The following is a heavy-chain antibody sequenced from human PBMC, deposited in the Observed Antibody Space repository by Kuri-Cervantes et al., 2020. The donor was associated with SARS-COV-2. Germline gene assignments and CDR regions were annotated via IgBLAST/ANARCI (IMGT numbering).Heavy chain of an antibody. J-gene: IGHJ5*02. CDR1: GFTFSGHW. CDR2: INPDGSYK. V-gene: IGHV3-74*03. CDR3: ARGINWFDP. Sequence: GESLKISCAASGFTFSGHWIHCVRQAPGKGLVWVSRINPDGSYKTNAGSVKGRFTLSRDNVQNYLYLQMNSLRAEDTALYHCARGINWFDPWGQGTLVTVSS.